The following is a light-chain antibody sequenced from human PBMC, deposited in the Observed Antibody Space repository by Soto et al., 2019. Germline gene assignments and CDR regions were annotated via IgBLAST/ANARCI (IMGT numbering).Light chain of an antibody. CDR3: QQYGYSPIT. J-gene: IGKJ5*01. Sequence: IVMTQSPATLSVSPGERATLSCRASQSVSSNLAWYQHKPGQAPRLLIYAASSRATGSPDRFSGGGSGTDFTLTISRLEPEDFAVYYCQQYGYSPITFGQGTRLEIK. CDR1: QSVSSN. V-gene: IGKV3-20*01. CDR2: AAS.